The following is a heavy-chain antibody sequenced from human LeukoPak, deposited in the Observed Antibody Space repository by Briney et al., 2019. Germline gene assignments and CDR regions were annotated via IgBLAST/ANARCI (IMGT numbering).Heavy chain of an antibody. V-gene: IGHV3-23*01. CDR2: ISGSGASA. CDR3: ARFRGGSSYYYYYGMDV. Sequence: PGGSLRLSCAASGFTFNTYAMSWVRQAPGKGLEWVSVISGSGASAQYADSVKGRFTITRENSKNTLYLQMNSLRAEDTAVYYCARFRGGSSYYYYYGMDVWGQGTTVTVSS. J-gene: IGHJ6*02. CDR1: GFTFNTYA. D-gene: IGHD6-13*01.